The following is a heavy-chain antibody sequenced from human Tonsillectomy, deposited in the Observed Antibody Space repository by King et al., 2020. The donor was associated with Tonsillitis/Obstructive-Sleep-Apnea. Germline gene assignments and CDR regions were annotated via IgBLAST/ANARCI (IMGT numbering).Heavy chain of an antibody. CDR3: ARQMPDVVVITYYFDH. D-gene: IGHD3-22*01. Sequence: QLQESGPGLVKPSETLSLTCAVSGGSISSSRYYWGWIRQPPGKGLEWIGTIYYTGSTYYNPSLKSRVTISVDTSKNQFSLKLSSVTAADTAVYYCARQMPDVVVITYYFDHWGQGTLVTVSS. CDR2: IYYTGST. V-gene: IGHV4-39*01. J-gene: IGHJ4*02. CDR1: GGSISSSRYY.